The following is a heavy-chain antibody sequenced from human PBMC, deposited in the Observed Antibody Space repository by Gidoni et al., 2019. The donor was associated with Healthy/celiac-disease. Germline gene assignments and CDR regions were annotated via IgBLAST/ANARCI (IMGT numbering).Heavy chain of an antibody. CDR1: GGTFSSYA. CDR2: IIPIFGTA. CDR3: AREGRGYYDSSGYYYDY. Sequence: QVQLMQSGAEVKKPGSSVKVSCKASGGTFSSYAISWVRQAPGQGLEWMGGIIPIFGTANYAQKFQGRVTITADKSTSTAYMELSSLRSEDTAVYYCAREGRGYYDSSGYYYDYWGQGTLVTVSS. D-gene: IGHD3-22*01. V-gene: IGHV1-69*06. J-gene: IGHJ4*02.